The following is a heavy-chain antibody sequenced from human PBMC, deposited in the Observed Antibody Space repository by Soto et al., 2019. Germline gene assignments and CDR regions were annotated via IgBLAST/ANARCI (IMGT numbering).Heavy chain of an antibody. V-gene: IGHV4-39*07. CDR1: GGSISSSSHY. CDR3: ARDVYYDFWSGASGAFDI. CDR2: IYYSGST. Sequence: SETLSRTCTVSGGSISSSSHYWGWIRQPRGKGLEWIGSIYYSGSTYYNPSLKSRVTISVDTSKNQFSLKLSSVTAADTAVYYCARDVYYDFWSGASGAFDIWGQGTMVTVSS. D-gene: IGHD3-3*01. J-gene: IGHJ3*02.